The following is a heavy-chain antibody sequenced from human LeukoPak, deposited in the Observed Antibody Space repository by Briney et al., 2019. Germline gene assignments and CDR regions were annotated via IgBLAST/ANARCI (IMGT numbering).Heavy chain of an antibody. Sequence: AASVKVSCKASGYTFTSYGISWVRQAPGQGLEWMGWISAYNGNTNYAQKLQGRVTMTTDTSTSTDYMELRSLRSDDTAVYYCAKDHLSTKYYFDYWGQGTLVTVSS. CDR2: ISAYNGNT. V-gene: IGHV1-18*01. J-gene: IGHJ4*02. CDR1: GYTFTSYG. CDR3: AKDHLSTKYYFDY. D-gene: IGHD2/OR15-2a*01.